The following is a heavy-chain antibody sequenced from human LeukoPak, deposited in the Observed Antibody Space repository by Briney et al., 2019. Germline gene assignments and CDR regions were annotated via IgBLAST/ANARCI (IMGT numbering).Heavy chain of an antibody. CDR2: ISYDGSNK. Sequence: PGRSLRLSCAASGFTFSSYGMHWVRQAPGKGLEWVAVISYDGSNKYYADSVKGRFTISRDNAKNSLYLQMNSLRADDTAVYYCARAPTVSVGYCSRSSCQADYWGQGTLVTVSS. V-gene: IGHV3-30*03. J-gene: IGHJ4*02. D-gene: IGHD2-2*01. CDR3: ARAPTVSVGYCSRSSCQADY. CDR1: GFTFSSYG.